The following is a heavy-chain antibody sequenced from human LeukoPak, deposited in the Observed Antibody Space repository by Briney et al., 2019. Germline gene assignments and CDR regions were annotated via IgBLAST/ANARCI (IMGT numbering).Heavy chain of an antibody. V-gene: IGHV4-39*07. Sequence: PSETLSLTCSVSGGSIRSSSYYWGWIRQSPGKGLEWIGTIYYSGSTYYNLSLKSRVTISLGTSKNQFSLKVSSVTAADTAVYYCARAKKVATSYYESGGQPFDYWGPGTLVTVSS. D-gene: IGHD3-22*01. CDR1: GGSIRSSSYY. CDR2: IYYSGST. CDR3: ARAKKVATSYYESGGQPFDY. J-gene: IGHJ4*02.